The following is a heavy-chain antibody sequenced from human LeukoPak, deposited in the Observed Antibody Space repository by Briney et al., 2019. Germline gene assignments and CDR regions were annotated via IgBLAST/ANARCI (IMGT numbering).Heavy chain of an antibody. CDR2: ISGYNGNR. V-gene: IGHV1-18*01. D-gene: IGHD3-3*01. J-gene: IGHJ5*02. CDR1: GYSFTRCG. Sequence: GASVKVSCKAFGYSFTRCGISWVRQAPGQGLEWMGWISGYNGNRKYAQKLQGRVTMTTDTPTSIAYMELRSLRSDDTAVYYCARGAPYYDFWSGYYDYNWFDPWGQGTLVTVSS. CDR3: ARGAPYYDFWSGYYDYNWFDP.